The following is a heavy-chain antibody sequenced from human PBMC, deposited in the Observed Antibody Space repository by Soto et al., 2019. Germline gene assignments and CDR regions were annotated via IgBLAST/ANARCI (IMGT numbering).Heavy chain of an antibody. Sequence: GGSLRLSCAASGFNLSHPWMTWVRQAAGKGLEWVGRIKSETDGGTADYAAPVKGRITISRDDSKNTVYLQMNSLKTEDTAVYYCTKGIYYDLLTGYHDVAYWGQGTLVTVSS. J-gene: IGHJ4*02. CDR2: IKSETDGGTA. V-gene: IGHV3-15*01. D-gene: IGHD3-9*01. CDR1: GFNLSHPW. CDR3: TKGIYYDLLTGYHDVAY.